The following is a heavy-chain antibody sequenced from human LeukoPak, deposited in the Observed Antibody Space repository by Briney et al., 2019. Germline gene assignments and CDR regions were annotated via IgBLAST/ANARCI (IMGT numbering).Heavy chain of an antibody. CDR2: IRYDGSNK. D-gene: IGHD2-2*01. CDR1: GFTFSSYW. Sequence: GGSLRLSCAASGFTFSSYWMSWVRQAPGKGLEWVAFIRYDGSNKYYADSVKGRFTISRDNSKNTLYLQMSSLRAEDTAVYYCAGNYDVTAVVVPAATDYWGQGTLVTVSS. V-gene: IGHV3-30*02. CDR3: AGNYDVTAVVVPAATDY. J-gene: IGHJ4*02.